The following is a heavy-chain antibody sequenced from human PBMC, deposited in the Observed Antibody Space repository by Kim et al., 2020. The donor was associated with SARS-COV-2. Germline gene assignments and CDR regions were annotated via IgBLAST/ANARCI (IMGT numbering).Heavy chain of an antibody. CDR3: ARDGGYGSGSYL. Sequence: SETLSLTCSVSGGSNTSYYWSWIRQPPGKGLEWIGYIYYSGSTNYNPSLKSRVTISVDTSKNQFSLKLSSETAADTAVYYCARDGGYGSGSYLWGQGTLV. D-gene: IGHD3-10*01. CDR1: GGSNTSYY. J-gene: IGHJ4*02. CDR2: IYYSGST. V-gene: IGHV4-59*01.